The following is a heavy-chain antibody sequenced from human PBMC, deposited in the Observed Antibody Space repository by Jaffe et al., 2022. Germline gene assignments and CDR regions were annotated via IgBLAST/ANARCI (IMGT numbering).Heavy chain of an antibody. CDR3: AKDETRPGYCSGGSCFDAFDI. J-gene: IGHJ3*02. V-gene: IGHV3-23*01. Sequence: EVQLLESGGGLVQPGGSLRLSCAASGFTFSNYGMSWVRQAPGKGLEWVSGISGSGGRTSYADSVKGRFTISRDNSKNTLYLQMNSLRAEDTAVYYCAKDETRPGYCSGGSCFDAFDIWGQGTMVTVSS. D-gene: IGHD2-15*01. CDR1: GFTFSNYG. CDR2: ISGSGGRT.